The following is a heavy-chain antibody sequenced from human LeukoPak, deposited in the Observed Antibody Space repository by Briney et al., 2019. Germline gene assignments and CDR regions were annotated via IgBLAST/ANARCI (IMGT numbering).Heavy chain of an antibody. D-gene: IGHD6-19*01. CDR1: GYTFTGYY. Sequence: GASVKVSCKASGYTFTGYYMHWVRQAPGQGLGWMGWINPNSGGTNYAQKFQGRVTMTRDTSISTAYMELSRLRSDDTAVYYCAGGAEEQWLVPDYWGQGTLVTVSS. CDR2: INPNSGGT. CDR3: AGGAEEQWLVPDY. J-gene: IGHJ4*02. V-gene: IGHV1-2*02.